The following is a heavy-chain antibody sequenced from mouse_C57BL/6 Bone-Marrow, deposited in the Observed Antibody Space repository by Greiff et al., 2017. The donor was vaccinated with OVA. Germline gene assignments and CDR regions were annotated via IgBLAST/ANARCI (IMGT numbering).Heavy chain of an antibody. CDR3: TVYDGYRYYAMDY. J-gene: IGHJ4*01. D-gene: IGHD2-3*01. Sequence: QVHVKQSGAELVRPGASVTLSCKASGYTFTDYEMHWVKQTPVHGLEWIGAIDPETGGTAYNQKFKGKAILTADKSSSTAYMELRSLTSEDSAVYYCTVYDGYRYYAMDYWGQGTSVTVSS. V-gene: IGHV1-15*01. CDR2: IDPETGGT. CDR1: GYTFTDYE.